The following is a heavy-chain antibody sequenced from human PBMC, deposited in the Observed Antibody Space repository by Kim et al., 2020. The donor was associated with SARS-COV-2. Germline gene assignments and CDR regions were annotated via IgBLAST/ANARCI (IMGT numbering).Heavy chain of an antibody. Sequence: GRFTFSRDNSKNTLYLQMNSRRAEDTAVYYCARDQGGVWFGELLGEPPDYWGQGTLVTVSS. D-gene: IGHD3-10*01. V-gene: IGHV3-30*07. CDR3: ARDQGGVWFGELLGEPPDY. J-gene: IGHJ4*02.